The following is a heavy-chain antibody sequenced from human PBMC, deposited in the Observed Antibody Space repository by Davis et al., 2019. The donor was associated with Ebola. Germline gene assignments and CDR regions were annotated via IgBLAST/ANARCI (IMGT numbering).Heavy chain of an antibody. CDR1: GFSFSSYW. CDR2: ISGSGGST. CDR3: AKDLYRWDIVLVPAAIPDY. V-gene: IGHV3-23*01. D-gene: IGHD2-2*01. Sequence: GESLKISCAASGFSFSSYWMSWVRQAPGKGLEWVSAISGSGGSTYYADSVKGRFTISRDNSKNTLYLQMNSLRAEDTAVYYCAKDLYRWDIVLVPAAIPDYWGQGTLVTVSS. J-gene: IGHJ4*02.